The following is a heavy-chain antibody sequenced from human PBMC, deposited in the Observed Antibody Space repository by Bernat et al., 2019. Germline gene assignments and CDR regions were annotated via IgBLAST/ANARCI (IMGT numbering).Heavy chain of an antibody. Sequence: EVQLLESGGGLVQPGGSLRLSCAASGFTFSSYAMSWVRPAPGNGLEWVPAISGSGGSTYYADAVKGRFTISRDNSKSTLYQQMNSVRAEDTAVYYCAKVTGYYYYYGMDVWGQGTTVTVSS. CDR2: ISGSGGST. CDR3: AKVTGYYYYYGMDV. D-gene: IGHD4-11*01. J-gene: IGHJ6*02. V-gene: IGHV3-23*01. CDR1: GFTFSSYA.